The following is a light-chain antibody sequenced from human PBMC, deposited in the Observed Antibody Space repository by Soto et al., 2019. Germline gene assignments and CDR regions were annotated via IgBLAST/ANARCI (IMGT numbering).Light chain of an antibody. CDR3: QQYDSSPRT. J-gene: IGKJ1*01. CDR1: QSLSRRN. CDR2: GVS. Sequence: ELVLTQTPGTLSLSPGERATLSCRASQSLSRRNLAWYQQKPGQAPRPLIYGVSSRATGIPDRFSGSGSGTDFTLTISRLEPEDFAVYYCQQYDSSPRTFGQGTKVEIK. V-gene: IGKV3-20*01.